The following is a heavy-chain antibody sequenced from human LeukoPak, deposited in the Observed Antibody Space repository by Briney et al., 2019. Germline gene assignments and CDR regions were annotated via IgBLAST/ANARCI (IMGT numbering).Heavy chain of an antibody. CDR2: IYYSGST. D-gene: IGHD3-9*01. J-gene: IGHJ5*02. Sequence: SETLSLTCTVSGDSMSNFYWSWIRQSPGGGLEWIGYIYYSGSTEYNPSLKSRVTISIDTSKNEFSLKLNSVTAADTAVYYCARIILTGYIRFDPWGQGTLVTVSS. CDR3: ARIILTGYIRFDP. V-gene: IGHV4-59*01. CDR1: GDSMSNFY.